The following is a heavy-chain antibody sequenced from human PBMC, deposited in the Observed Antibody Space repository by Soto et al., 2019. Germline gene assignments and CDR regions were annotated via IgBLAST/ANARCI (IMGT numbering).Heavy chain of an antibody. CDR1: GYTFTSYG. J-gene: IGHJ4*02. CDR2: ISAYNGNT. D-gene: IGHD3-22*01. CDR3: ARDYYDSSGYYPESEAFNDY. Sequence: ALVKVSCKASGYTFTSYGISWVRQAPGQGLEWMGWISAYNGNTNYAQKLQGRVTMTTDTSTSTAYMELRSLRSDDTAVYYCARDYYDSSGYYPESEAFNDYWGQGTLVTVSS. V-gene: IGHV1-18*01.